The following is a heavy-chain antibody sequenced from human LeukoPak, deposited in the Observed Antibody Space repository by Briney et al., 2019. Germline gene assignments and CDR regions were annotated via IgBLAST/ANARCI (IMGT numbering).Heavy chain of an antibody. CDR1: GFTFSSYS. CDR2: ISSSSSYI. V-gene: IGHV3-21*01. CDR3: APNGAVIENYLFDY. D-gene: IGHD1-7*01. J-gene: IGHJ4*02. Sequence: GGSLRLSCAASGFTFSSYSMNWVRQAPGKGLEWVPSISSSSSYIYYADSVKGRFTISRDNAKNSLYLQMNSLRAEDTAVYYCAPNGAVIENYLFDYWGQGTLVIVSS.